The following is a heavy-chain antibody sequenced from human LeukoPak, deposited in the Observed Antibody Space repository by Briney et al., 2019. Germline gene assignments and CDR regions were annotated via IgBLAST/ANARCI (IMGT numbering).Heavy chain of an antibody. D-gene: IGHD2-15*01. Sequence: SETLSLTCAVSGYSISSGYYWGWMRQPPGKGLEWVGSIYHSGSTYYNPSLKSRVTISVDTSKNQFSLKLSSVTAADTAVYYCARDHIVVANYYFYYYGMDVWGKGTTVTVSS. CDR3: ARDHIVVANYYFYYYGMDV. CDR1: GYSISSGYY. J-gene: IGHJ6*04. CDR2: IYHSGST. V-gene: IGHV4-38-2*02.